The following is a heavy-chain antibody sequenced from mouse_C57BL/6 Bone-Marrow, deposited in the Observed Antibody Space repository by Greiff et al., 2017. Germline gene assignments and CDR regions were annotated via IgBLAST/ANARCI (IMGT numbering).Heavy chain of an antibody. CDR3: ARSEGYLDYFDY. CDR1: GFTFSDYG. V-gene: IGHV5-17*01. D-gene: IGHD2-3*01. CDR2: ISSGSSTI. J-gene: IGHJ2*01. Sequence: EVKLMESGGGLVKPGGSLKLSCAASGFTFSDYGMHWVRQAPEKGLEWVAYISSGSSTIYYADTVKGRFTISRDNAKNTLFLQMTSLRSEDTAMYYCARSEGYLDYFDYWGQGTTLTVSS.